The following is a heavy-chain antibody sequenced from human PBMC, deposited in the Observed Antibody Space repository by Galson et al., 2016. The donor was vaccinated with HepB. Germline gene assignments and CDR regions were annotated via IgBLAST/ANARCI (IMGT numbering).Heavy chain of an antibody. CDR2: IYYNETT. D-gene: IGHD1-26*01. Sequence: SETLSLTCTVSGVSISASPSFWGWIRQPPGKGLEWIGSIYYNETTYYKPSLKSRVIMSVDTSKSQVALKLSSVTAADTAVYYCARHQRGHYYVVYFDLWGRGTLVTVSS. J-gene: IGHJ2*01. CDR1: GVSISASPSF. CDR3: ARHQRGHYYVVYFDL. V-gene: IGHV4-39*01.